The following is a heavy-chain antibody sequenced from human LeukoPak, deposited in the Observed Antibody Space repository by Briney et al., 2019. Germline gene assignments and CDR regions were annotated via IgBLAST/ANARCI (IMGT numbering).Heavy chain of an antibody. CDR3: AREGLENYYYYMDV. J-gene: IGHJ6*03. V-gene: IGHV3-23*01. CDR2: ISGSGGST. Sequence: GGSLRLSCAASGFTFSSYGMSWVRQAPGKGLEWVSAISGSGGSTYYADSVKGRFTISRDNSKNTLYLQMNSLRAEDTAVYYCAREGLENYYYYMDVWGKGTTVTVSS. D-gene: IGHD1-1*01. CDR1: GFTFSSYG.